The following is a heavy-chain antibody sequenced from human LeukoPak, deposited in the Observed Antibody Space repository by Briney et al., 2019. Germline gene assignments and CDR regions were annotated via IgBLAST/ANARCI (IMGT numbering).Heavy chain of an antibody. CDR2: ILVGSGNT. V-gene: IGHV1-58*01. CDR1: GFTFTSSA. CDR3: AARPLVVVAATYFDY. J-gene: IGHJ4*02. D-gene: IGHD2-15*01. Sequence: KVSCKASGFTFTSSAVQWVRQARGQRLEWIGWILVGSGNTNYAQKFQERVTITRDMSTSTAYMELSSLRSEDTAVYYCAARPLVVVAATYFDYWGQGTLVTVSS.